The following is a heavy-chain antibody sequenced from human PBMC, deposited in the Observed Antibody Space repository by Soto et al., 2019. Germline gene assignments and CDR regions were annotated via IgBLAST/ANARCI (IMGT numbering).Heavy chain of an antibody. CDR3: ASYGWGSYFDY. CDR2: IYPCDCDT. D-gene: IGHD3-10*01. CDR1: GYNFPSNW. V-gene: IGHV5-51*01. J-gene: IGHJ4*02. Sequence: ESLKISFKVAGYNFPSNWLGWVRRIPGKGLDGMGVIYPCDCDTRYSTSFQGQVTISADKSINTAYLQWRSLKASDTAMSYRASYGWGSYFDYWGQGTRVTVSS.